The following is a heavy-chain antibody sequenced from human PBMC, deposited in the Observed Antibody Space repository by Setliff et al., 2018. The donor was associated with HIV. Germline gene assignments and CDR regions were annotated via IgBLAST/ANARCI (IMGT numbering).Heavy chain of an antibody. CDR3: ARESGLITMVAFDI. Sequence: PSETLSXXXTVSGGSISSYYWSWIRQPAGKGLEWIGRIYTSGSTNYNPSLKSRVXXXXDTSKNQFSLKLSSVTAADTAVYYCARESGLITMVAFDIWGQGTMVTVSS. CDR2: IYTSGST. CDR1: GGSISSYY. D-gene: IGHD3-10*01. J-gene: IGHJ3*02. V-gene: IGHV4-4*07.